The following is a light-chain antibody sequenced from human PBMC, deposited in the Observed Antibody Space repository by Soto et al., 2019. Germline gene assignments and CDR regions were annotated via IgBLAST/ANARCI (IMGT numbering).Light chain of an antibody. V-gene: IGLV2-14*01. CDR3: SSYTSTRTWV. CDR2: EVT. CDR1: SSDVGGYNY. Sequence: QSALTQPASVSGSPGQSITISCIGTSSDVGGYNYVSWYQQHPDKAPKLMIYEVTNRPPGVSNRFSGSRSGNTASLTISGLQAEDEADYYCSSYTSTRTWVFGGGTQLTVL. J-gene: IGLJ3*02.